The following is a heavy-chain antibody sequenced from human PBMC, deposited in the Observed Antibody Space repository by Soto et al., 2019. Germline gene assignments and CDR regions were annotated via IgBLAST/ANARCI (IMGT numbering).Heavy chain of an antibody. D-gene: IGHD2-2*01. Sequence: PGGSLRLSCAASGFTFSSYSMNWVRQAPGEGLEWVSSISSSSSYIYYADSVKGRFTISRDNAKNSLYLQMNSLRAEDTAVYYCARDLRPTIGDAFDIWGQGTMVTVSS. V-gene: IGHV3-21*01. J-gene: IGHJ3*02. CDR3: ARDLRPTIGDAFDI. CDR1: GFTFSSYS. CDR2: ISSSSSYI.